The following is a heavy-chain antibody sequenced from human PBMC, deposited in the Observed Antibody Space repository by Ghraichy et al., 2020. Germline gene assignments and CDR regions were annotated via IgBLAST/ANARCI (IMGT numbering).Heavy chain of an antibody. J-gene: IGHJ6*02. D-gene: IGHD3-16*01. CDR2: INHSGST. Sequence: SETLSLTCAVYGGSFSGYYWSWIRQPPGKGLEWIGEINHSGSTNYNPSLKSRVTISVDTSKNQFSLKLSSVTAADTAVYYCARARRGRPSLVRDYVWGSQTPRGYYYYGMDVWGQGTTVTVSS. V-gene: IGHV4-34*01. CDR3: ARARRGRPSLVRDYVWGSQTPRGYYYYGMDV. CDR1: GGSFSGYY.